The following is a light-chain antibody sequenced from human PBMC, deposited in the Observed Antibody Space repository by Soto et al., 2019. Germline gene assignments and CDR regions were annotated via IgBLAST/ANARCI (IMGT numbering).Light chain of an antibody. Sequence: EIVLTQSPGTLSLSPGERATLSCRASQSVSSTYLAWYQQRPGQDPRLLIYSTSSRATGIPDRFSGSGSGTDFTLTISRLQPEDFAVYYCQQYGGSPRYTFGQGTKLEIK. J-gene: IGKJ2*01. CDR3: QQYGGSPRYT. CDR1: QSVSSTY. CDR2: STS. V-gene: IGKV3-20*01.